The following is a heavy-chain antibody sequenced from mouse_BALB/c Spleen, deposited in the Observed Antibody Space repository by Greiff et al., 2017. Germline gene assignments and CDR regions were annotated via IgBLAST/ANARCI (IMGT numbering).Heavy chain of an antibody. Sequence: VQLQQSGAELAKPGASVKMSCKASGYTFTSYWMHWVKQRPGQGLEWIGYINPSTGYTEYNQKFKDKATLTADKSSSTAYMQLSSLTSEDSAVYYCARGLLRIPSAYWGQGTLVTVSA. CDR2: INPSTGYT. CDR1: GYTFTSYW. D-gene: IGHD1-2*01. V-gene: IGHV1-7*01. J-gene: IGHJ3*01. CDR3: ARGLLRIPSAY.